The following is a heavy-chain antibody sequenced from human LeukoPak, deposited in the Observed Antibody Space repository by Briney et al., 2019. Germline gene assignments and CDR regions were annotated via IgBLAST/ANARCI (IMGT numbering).Heavy chain of an antibody. D-gene: IGHD1-26*01. V-gene: IGHV3-48*04. CDR3: ARAEGGSPMDFDY. J-gene: IGHJ4*02. CDR1: RFTFSSYS. Sequence: PGGSLRLSCAASRFTFSSYSMNWVRQAPGKGLEWASYISSSSSTIYYADSVKGRFTISRDNAKNSLYLQMNSLGAEDTAVYYCARAEGGSPMDFDYWGQGTLVTVSS. CDR2: ISSSSSTI.